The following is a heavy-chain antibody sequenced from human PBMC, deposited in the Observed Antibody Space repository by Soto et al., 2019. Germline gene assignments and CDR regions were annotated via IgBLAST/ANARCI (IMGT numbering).Heavy chain of an antibody. J-gene: IGHJ4*02. V-gene: IGHV3-7*03. D-gene: IGHD3-10*01. CDR2: IKQDGSEK. Sequence: GGSLRLSCAASGFTFSSYWMSWVRQAPGNGLEWVANIKQDGSEKYYVDSVKGRFTISRDNAKNSLYLQMNSLRAEDTAVYYCARFGLRLLWFGEFHPFDYWGQGTLVTVSS. CDR3: ARFGLRLLWFGEFHPFDY. CDR1: GFTFSSYW.